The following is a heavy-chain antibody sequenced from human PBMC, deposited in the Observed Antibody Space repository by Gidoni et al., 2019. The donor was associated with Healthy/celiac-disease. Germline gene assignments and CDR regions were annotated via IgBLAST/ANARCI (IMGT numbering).Heavy chain of an antibody. D-gene: IGHD3-10*01. Sequence: QVQLQQWCAGLLQPSETLSLTCAVYGGSFSGSYCSWIRQPPRKGLGWIGEINHRGSTNYNPSLKSRVTRSVDTSKNQFSLKLSSVTAADTAVYYCARMEGLLWFGELSNWFDPWGQGTLVTVSS. V-gene: IGHV4-34*01. CDR2: INHRGST. J-gene: IGHJ5*02. CDR3: ARMEGLLWFGELSNWFDP. CDR1: GGSFSGSY.